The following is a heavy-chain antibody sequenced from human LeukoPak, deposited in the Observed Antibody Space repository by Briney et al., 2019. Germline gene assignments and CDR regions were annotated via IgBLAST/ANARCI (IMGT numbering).Heavy chain of an antibody. J-gene: IGHJ4*02. Sequence: GRSLRLSCAASGFTFSSYGMHWVRQAPGKGLEWVAVIWYDGSNKYYADSVKGRFTISRDNSKNTLYLQMNSLRAEDTAVYYCARGCDYGVYYFDYWGQGTLVTVSS. CDR1: GFTFSSYG. V-gene: IGHV3-33*01. D-gene: IGHD4-17*01. CDR2: IWYDGSNK. CDR3: ARGCDYGVYYFDY.